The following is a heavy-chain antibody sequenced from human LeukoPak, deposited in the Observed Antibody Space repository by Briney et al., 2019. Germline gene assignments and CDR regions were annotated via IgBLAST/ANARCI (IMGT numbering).Heavy chain of an antibody. CDR2: IYTSGST. CDR3: ARGGNSFDY. D-gene: IGHD2-15*01. V-gene: IGHV4-4*09. J-gene: IGHJ4*02. CDR1: GGSISSYY. Sequence: SETLSLTCTVSGGSISSYYWSWIRQPPGKGLEWIGYIYTSGSTNYNPSLKSRVTISVDTSKNQFSLKLSSVTAADTAVCYCARGGNSFDYWGQGTLVTVSS.